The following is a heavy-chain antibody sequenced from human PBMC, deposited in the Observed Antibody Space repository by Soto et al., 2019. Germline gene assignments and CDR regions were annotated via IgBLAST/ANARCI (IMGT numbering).Heavy chain of an antibody. D-gene: IGHD5-18*01. J-gene: IGHJ4*02. CDR2: IYYSGST. V-gene: IGHV4-30-4*01. CDR1: GGSISSGDYY. Sequence: SETLSLTCTVSGGSISSGDYYWSWIRQPPGKGLEWIGYIYYSGSTYYNPSLKSRVTISVDTSKNQFSLKLSSVTAADTAVYYCARVVTTAMVTVGHFDYWGQGTLVTSPQ. CDR3: ARVVTTAMVTVGHFDY.